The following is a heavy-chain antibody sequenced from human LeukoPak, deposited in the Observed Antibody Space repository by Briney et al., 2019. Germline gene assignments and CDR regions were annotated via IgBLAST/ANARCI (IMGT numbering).Heavy chain of an antibody. Sequence: SETLSLTCAVYGGSFSGYYWSWIRQPPGKGLEWIGEINHSGSTNYNPSLKSRVTISVDTSKNQFSLKLSSVTAADTAMYFCARLRNVVLFDYWGQGTLVTVSS. J-gene: IGHJ4*02. CDR1: GGSFSGYY. D-gene: IGHD2-15*01. V-gene: IGHV4-34*01. CDR2: INHSGST. CDR3: ARLRNVVLFDY.